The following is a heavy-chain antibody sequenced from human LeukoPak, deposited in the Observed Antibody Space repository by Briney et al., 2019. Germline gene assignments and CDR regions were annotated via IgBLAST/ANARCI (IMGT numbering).Heavy chain of an antibody. CDR1: GGSLSGYY. V-gene: IGHV4-34*01. CDR3: ARSQSGYNYGYHFDS. D-gene: IGHD5-18*01. Sequence: SETLSLTCAVYGGSLSGYYWSWIRQPPGKGLEWIGEINHSGSTNYNPSLKSRVTISVDTSKNQLSLRLSSMTAADTAVYYCARSQSGYNYGYHFDSWGQGTLVTVSS. J-gene: IGHJ4*02. CDR2: INHSGST.